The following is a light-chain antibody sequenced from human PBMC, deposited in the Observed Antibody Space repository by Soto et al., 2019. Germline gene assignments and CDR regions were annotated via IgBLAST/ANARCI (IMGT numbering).Light chain of an antibody. J-gene: IGKJ1*01. Sequence: EIVLTQSPGTLSLSPGERDTLSCRASQSVSSSYLAWYQQKPGQDPRLLIYGASSRATGIPDRFSGSGSGTDFTLTISRLEPEDFAVYYCQQYGSSPRTFGQGTKVVIK. V-gene: IGKV3-20*01. CDR1: QSVSSSY. CDR2: GAS. CDR3: QQYGSSPRT.